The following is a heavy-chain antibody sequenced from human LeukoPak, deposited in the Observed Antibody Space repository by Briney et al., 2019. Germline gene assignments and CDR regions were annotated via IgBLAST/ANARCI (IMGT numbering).Heavy chain of an antibody. CDR1: GYTFTSYA. Sequence: ASVKVSCKASGYTFTSYAMHWVRQAPGQRLEWMGWINADNGNTKYSQKFQGRVTITRDTSASTAYMELSSLRSEDTAVYYCASLLRQQLVPFSDAFDIWGQGTMVTVSS. CDR2: INADNGNT. J-gene: IGHJ3*02. V-gene: IGHV1-3*01. D-gene: IGHD6-13*01. CDR3: ASLLRQQLVPFSDAFDI.